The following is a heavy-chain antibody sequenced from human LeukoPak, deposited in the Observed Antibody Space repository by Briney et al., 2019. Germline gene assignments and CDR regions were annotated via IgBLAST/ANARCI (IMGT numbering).Heavy chain of an antibody. Sequence: GGSLRLSCAASGFTFGSYWMHWVRQVPGKGLEWVSVIYSGGSTYYADSVKGRFTISRDNAKNSLYLQMNSLRAEDTAVYYCARDNWGVDYWGQGTLVTVSS. CDR2: IYSGGST. CDR3: ARDNWGVDY. CDR1: GFTFGSYW. V-gene: IGHV3-66*01. J-gene: IGHJ4*02. D-gene: IGHD7-27*01.